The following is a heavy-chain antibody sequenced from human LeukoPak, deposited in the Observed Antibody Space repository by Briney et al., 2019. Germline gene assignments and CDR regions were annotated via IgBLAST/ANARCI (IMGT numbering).Heavy chain of an antibody. D-gene: IGHD2-15*01. CDR2: MNPYSGNT. CDR3: ARRHGRCSDGSCYYPDY. V-gene: IGHV1-8*01. CDR1: GYTFTSYD. Sequence: ASVTVSCMASGYTFTSYDINWLRQATGQGLEWMGWMNPYSGNTGYAQKFQGRVTMTRNSSITTAYMELSSLSSEDTAVYYCARRHGRCSDGSCYYPDYWGQGTLVTVSS. J-gene: IGHJ4*02.